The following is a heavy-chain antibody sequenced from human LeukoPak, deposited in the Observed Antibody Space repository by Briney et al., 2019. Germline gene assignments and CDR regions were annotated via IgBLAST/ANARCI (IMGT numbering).Heavy chain of an antibody. Sequence: QPGGSLSLSCAASGFTFSSYWMHWVRQAPGKGLVWVSRINSDGSSTSYADSVKGRFTISRDNAKNTLYLQMNSLRAEDTAVYYCARVYYYDSSGYYYKLYYFDYWGQGTLVTVS. CDR3: ARVYYYDSSGYYYKLYYFDY. J-gene: IGHJ4*02. D-gene: IGHD3-22*01. CDR2: INSDGSST. CDR1: GFTFSSYW. V-gene: IGHV3-74*01.